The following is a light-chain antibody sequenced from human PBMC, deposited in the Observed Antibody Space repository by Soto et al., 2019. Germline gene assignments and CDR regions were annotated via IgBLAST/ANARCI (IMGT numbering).Light chain of an antibody. CDR1: QDIRNE. Sequence: DSQMTQYPSSLSASVGDRVTITCRASQDIRNELAWYQQKSVKAPKRLIYAVSSLESGVPSRFSGSRSGTEFTLTITSLQPEDFATYYCLQHNSYPHTFGQGTKVDIK. CDR3: LQHNSYPHT. J-gene: IGKJ2*01. CDR2: AVS. V-gene: IGKV1-17*01.